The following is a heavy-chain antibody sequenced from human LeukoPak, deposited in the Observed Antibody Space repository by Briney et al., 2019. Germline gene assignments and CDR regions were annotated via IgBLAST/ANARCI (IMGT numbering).Heavy chain of an antibody. D-gene: IGHD6-25*01. J-gene: IGHJ4*02. CDR2: VHYSGGT. CDR1: GASISSYY. CDR3: ARREAMTAADFFDN. Sequence: SETLSLTCSVSGASISSYYWSWIRQPPGKGLEWIGNVHYSGGTNYHPSLKSRVTISVDTSKSQFSLKLSSVTAADTATYYCARREAMTAADFFDNWGQGTLVTVSS. V-gene: IGHV4-59*01.